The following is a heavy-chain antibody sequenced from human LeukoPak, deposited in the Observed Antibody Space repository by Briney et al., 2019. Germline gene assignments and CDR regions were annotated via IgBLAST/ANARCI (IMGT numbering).Heavy chain of an antibody. Sequence: SSETLSLTGTVSGSSISTSSYYWGWIRQPPGKGLEWIGSIYYSGSTYYNPSLKSRVTISGDTSKNQFSLKLSSVTAADTAVYYCARPEISPKQPGGAFDVWGQGTMVTVSS. CDR1: GSSISTSSYY. CDR2: IYYSGST. D-gene: IGHD6-13*01. CDR3: ARPEISPKQPGGAFDV. J-gene: IGHJ3*01. V-gene: IGHV4-39*01.